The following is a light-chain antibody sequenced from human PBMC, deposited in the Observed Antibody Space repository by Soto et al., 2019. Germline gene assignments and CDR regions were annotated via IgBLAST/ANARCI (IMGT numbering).Light chain of an antibody. V-gene: IGKV3D-20*02. J-gene: IGKJ5*01. CDR2: GAS. CDR1: QSLSSSY. CDR3: QQRSNWFT. Sequence: EIVLTQSPGTLSLSPGERATLSCSASQSLSSSYLAWYQQKRGQAPRLLIFGASIRATGIPDRFSGSGSGTDFTLTISSLEPEDFAVYYCQQRSNWFTFGQGTRLEIK.